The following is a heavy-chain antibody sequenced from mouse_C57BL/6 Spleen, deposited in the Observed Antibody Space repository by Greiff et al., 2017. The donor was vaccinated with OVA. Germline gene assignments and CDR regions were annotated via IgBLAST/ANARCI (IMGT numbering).Heavy chain of an antibody. D-gene: IGHD1-1*01. V-gene: IGHV1-76*01. CDR3: ARRATVVGSPYYFDY. Sequence: VQLQQSGAELVRPGASVKLSCKASGYTFTDYYINWVKQRPGQGLEWIARIYPGSGNTYYNEKFKGKATLTAEKSSSTAYMQLSSLTSEDSAVYFCARRATVVGSPYYFDYWGQGTTLTVSS. CDR2: IYPGSGNT. CDR1: GYTFTDYY. J-gene: IGHJ2*01.